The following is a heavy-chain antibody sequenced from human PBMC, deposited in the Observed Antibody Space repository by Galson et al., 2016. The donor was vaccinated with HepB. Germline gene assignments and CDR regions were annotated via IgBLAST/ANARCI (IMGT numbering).Heavy chain of an antibody. Sequence: DPLSLTCTVSGGSIKSSIYYWGWIRQPPGKGLEWIGTAYYGGTTYYNPSLQSRVTISVDTSKNQFSLKLSSLSAADTAVYYCATVINARVVEYWGQGTLVIGSS. J-gene: IGHJ4*02. CDR2: AYYGGTT. CDR3: ATVINARVVEY. CDR1: GGSIKSSIYY. D-gene: IGHD2-15*01. V-gene: IGHV4-39*01.